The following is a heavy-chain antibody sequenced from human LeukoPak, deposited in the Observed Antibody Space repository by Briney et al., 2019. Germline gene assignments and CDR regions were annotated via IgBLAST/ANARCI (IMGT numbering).Heavy chain of an antibody. D-gene: IGHD3-22*01. CDR1: GYIFASYG. Sequence: ASVKVSCEASGYIFASYGITWVRQAPGQGLEWMGWISIYNGDTDYAQKFQGRVTMTTDTSTRTAYMELRSLRSDDTAVYYCTRSYDRSYYFDYWGQGTLVTVSS. CDR2: ISIYNGDT. CDR3: TRSYDRSYYFDY. J-gene: IGHJ4*02. V-gene: IGHV1-18*01.